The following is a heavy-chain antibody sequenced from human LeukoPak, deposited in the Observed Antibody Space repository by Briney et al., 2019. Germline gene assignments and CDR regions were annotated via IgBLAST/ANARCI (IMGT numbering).Heavy chain of an antibody. CDR3: TRGLYSSPIVGPIDY. V-gene: IGHV3-49*04. J-gene: IGHJ4*02. D-gene: IGHD6-13*01. CDR1: GFTFGDYA. CDR2: IRSKAYGGTT. Sequence: GGSLRLSCTASGFTFGDYAMSWVRQAPGKGLEWVGFIRSKAYGGTTEYAASVKGRFTISRDDSKSIAYLQMNSLKTEDTAVYYCTRGLYSSPIVGPIDYWGQGTLVTVSS.